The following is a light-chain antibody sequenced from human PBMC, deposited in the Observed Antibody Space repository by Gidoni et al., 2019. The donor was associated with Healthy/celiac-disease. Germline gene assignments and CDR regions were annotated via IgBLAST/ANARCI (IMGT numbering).Light chain of an antibody. CDR1: QSISSY. CDR3: QQSYSTRL. J-gene: IGKJ4*01. V-gene: IGKV1-39*01. Sequence: DIQMTQSPSSLSASVGDRVTITCLASQSISSYLNWYQQKPGKAPKLLIYAASSLQSGVPSRFSGSGSGTDFTLTISSLQPEDFATYYCQQSYSTRLFGGGTKVEIK. CDR2: AAS.